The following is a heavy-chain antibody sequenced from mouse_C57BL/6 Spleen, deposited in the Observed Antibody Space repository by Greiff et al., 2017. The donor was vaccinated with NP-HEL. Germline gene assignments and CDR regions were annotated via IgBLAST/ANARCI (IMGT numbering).Heavy chain of an antibody. V-gene: IGHV5-4*01. CDR2: ISDGGSYT. CDR3: ARVVYYAMDY. Sequence: DVQLVESGGGLVKPGGSLKLSCAASGFTFSSYAMSWVRQTPEKRLEWVATISDGGSYTYYPDNVKGRFTISRDNAKNNLYLQMSHLKSEDTAMYYCARVVYYAMDYWGQGTSVTVSS. J-gene: IGHJ4*01. CDR1: GFTFSSYA.